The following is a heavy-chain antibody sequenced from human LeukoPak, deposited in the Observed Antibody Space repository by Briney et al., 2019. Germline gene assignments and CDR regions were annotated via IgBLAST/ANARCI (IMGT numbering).Heavy chain of an antibody. J-gene: IGHJ6*02. V-gene: IGHV3-23*01. CDR2: ISASGGST. Sequence: GGSLRLSCAASGFTFSSYAMSWVRQAPGKGLEWVSAISASGGSTYYADSVKGRFTISRDSPKNTLYLQMNSLRAEDTAVYYCARSRQWLVRMDVWGQGTTVTVSS. CDR3: ARSRQWLVRMDV. CDR1: GFTFSSYA. D-gene: IGHD6-19*01.